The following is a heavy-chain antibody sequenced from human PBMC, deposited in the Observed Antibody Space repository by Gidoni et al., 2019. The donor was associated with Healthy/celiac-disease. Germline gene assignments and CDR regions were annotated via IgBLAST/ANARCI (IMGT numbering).Heavy chain of an antibody. Sequence: QVQLQQWGAGLLKLSETLSLTCAVYGGSFSGYYWSWIRQPPGKGLEWIGEINHSGSTNYNPSLKSRVTISVDTSKIQFSLKLSSVTAADTAVYYCARDSYGLNYWGQGTLVTVSS. D-gene: IGHD5-18*01. CDR3: ARDSYGLNY. CDR1: GGSFSGYY. V-gene: IGHV4-34*01. J-gene: IGHJ4*02. CDR2: INHSGST.